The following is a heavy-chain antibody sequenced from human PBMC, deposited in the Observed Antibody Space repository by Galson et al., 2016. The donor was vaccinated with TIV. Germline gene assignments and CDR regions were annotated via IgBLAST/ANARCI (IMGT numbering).Heavy chain of an antibody. CDR3: AKGRSGYIDY. Sequence: SLRLSCAASGFTFSSYNMQWVRQAPGKGLEWVGFIRYDESNEYYADSVKGRFTISRDNPKSTLFLQMNSLRAEDTAVYYCAKGRSGYIDYWGQGILVTVSS. V-gene: IGHV3-30*02. J-gene: IGHJ4*02. CDR2: IRYDESNE. CDR1: GFTFSSYN.